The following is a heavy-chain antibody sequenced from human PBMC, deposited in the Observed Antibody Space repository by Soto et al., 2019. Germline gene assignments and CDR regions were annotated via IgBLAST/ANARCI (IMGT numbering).Heavy chain of an antibody. D-gene: IGHD3-10*01. V-gene: IGHV3-23*01. CDR1: GVTFSNYA. CDR2: ISHSGSST. CDR3: AKGSWVHHGSEGGNWLDP. Sequence: EVQFLEXGGGLVQXXGSLRLSCAASGVTFSNYAMNWVRQAPGKGLEWVSGISHSGSSTYYADSVKGRFTISRXNSKXXLXXXMNSLTAEDTAVYYCAKGSWVHHGSEGGNWLDPWGQGTLVTVSS. J-gene: IGHJ5*02.